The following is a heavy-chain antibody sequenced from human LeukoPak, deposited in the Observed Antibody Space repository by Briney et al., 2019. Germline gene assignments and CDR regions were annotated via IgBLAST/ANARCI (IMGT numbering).Heavy chain of an antibody. J-gene: IGHJ4*02. CDR3: ARRGTDTSTTYYFDY. CDR2: VSGSGKNT. D-gene: IGHD1-1*01. Sequence: PGGSLRLSCAASGFTFSYYAMSWVRQAPGKGLEWVSAVSGSGKNTYYVDSEKGRFTISRDNSKNTLYLQMNSLRVEDTAVYYCARRGTDTSTTYYFDYWGQGTLVTVSS. V-gene: IGHV3-23*01. CDR1: GFTFSYYA.